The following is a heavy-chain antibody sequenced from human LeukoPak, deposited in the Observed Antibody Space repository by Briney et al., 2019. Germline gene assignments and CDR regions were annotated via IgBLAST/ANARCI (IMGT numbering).Heavy chain of an antibody. CDR3: TCYYFDY. CDR2: IRSKAYGGTT. Sequence: GGSLRLSCTASGFTFGDYAMSWVRQAPGKGLEWVGFIRSKAYGGTTEYAASVKGRFTISRDDSKSIAYLQMNSLKTEDTAVYYCTCYYFDYWGQGTLVTVSS. V-gene: IGHV3-49*04. J-gene: IGHJ4*02. CDR1: GFTFGDYA.